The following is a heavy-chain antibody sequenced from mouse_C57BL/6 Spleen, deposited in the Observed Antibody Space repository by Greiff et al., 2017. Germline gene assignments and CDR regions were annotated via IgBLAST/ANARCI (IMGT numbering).Heavy chain of an antibody. CDR3: ARKGELYDSYAMDY. V-gene: IGHV1-26*01. CDR2: INPNNGGT. Sequence: EVQLQQSGPELVKPGASVKISCKASGYTFTDYYMNWVKQSHGKSLEWIGDINPNNGGTSYNQKFKGKATLTVDKSSSTAYMELRSLTSEDSAVYYCARKGELYDSYAMDYWGQGTSVTVSS. CDR1: GYTFTDYY. D-gene: IGHD1-1*01. J-gene: IGHJ4*01.